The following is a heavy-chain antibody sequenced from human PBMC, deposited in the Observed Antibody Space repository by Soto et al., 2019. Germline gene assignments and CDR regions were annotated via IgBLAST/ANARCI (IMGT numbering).Heavy chain of an antibody. V-gene: IGHV1-18*04. CDR2: VSPYNGDT. J-gene: IGHJ6*02. Sequence: QVQLVQSGSEVKKPGASVKASCKSSGYTFSSYRITWVRQAPGQGLEWMGWVSPYNGDTNYAQQFQGSLTMTTDTSTNTAYMELGSLRSDDTSVYYCARISQEYCCSDNCYYYGLDVWGQGTTVTVSS. D-gene: IGHD2-21*02. CDR1: GYTFSSYR. CDR3: ARISQEYCCSDNCYYYGLDV.